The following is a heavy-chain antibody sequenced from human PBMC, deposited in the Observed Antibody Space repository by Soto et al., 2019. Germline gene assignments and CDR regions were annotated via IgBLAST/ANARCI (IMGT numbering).Heavy chain of an antibody. Sequence: GESLKISCAASGFTFSSYGMHWVRQAPGKGLEWVAVISYDGSNKYYADSVKGRFTISRDNSKNTLYLQMNSLRAEDTAVYYCARGCCTNGVCPNASSKRVSNWFDPWGQGTLVTVSS. CDR3: ARGCCTNGVCPNASSKRVSNWFDP. V-gene: IGHV3-30*03. J-gene: IGHJ5*02. CDR2: ISYDGSNK. CDR1: GFTFSSYG. D-gene: IGHD2-8*01.